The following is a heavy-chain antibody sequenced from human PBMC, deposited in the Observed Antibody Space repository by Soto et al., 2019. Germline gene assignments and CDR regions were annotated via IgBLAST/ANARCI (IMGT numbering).Heavy chain of an antibody. CDR2: INAGNGNT. D-gene: IGHD6-19*01. CDR1: GYTFTSYA. V-gene: IGHV1-3*01. Sequence: QVHLVQSGADVKKPGASVKVSCKASGYTFTSYAMHWVRQAPGQRREWMGWINAGNGNTKYSQKFQGRVTITRDTSASTAYMELSSLRSEDTAVYYCARDTGQWLDPGWFDPWGQGTLVTVSS. J-gene: IGHJ5*02. CDR3: ARDTGQWLDPGWFDP.